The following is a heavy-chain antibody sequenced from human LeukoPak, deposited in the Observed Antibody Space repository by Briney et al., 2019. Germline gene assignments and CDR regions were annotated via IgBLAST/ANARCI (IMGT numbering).Heavy chain of an antibody. D-gene: IGHD6-13*01. CDR3: ARLGSSWYRPYYYYMDV. CDR2: INHSGST. CDR1: GGSFSGYY. V-gene: IGHV4-34*01. Sequence: SETLSLTCAVYGGSFSGYYWSWIRQPPGTGLEWIGEINHSGSTNYNPSLKGRVTISVDTSKNQFSLKLSSVTAADTAVYYCARLGSSWYRPYYYYMDVWGKGTTVTVSS. J-gene: IGHJ6*03.